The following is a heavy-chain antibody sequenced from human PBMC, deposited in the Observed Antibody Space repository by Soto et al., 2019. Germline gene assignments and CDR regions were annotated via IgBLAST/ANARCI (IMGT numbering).Heavy chain of an antibody. D-gene: IGHD2-2*01. CDR1: GGSISSGGYY. V-gene: IGHV4-31*03. CDR3: ARARGNQLLWWFDP. Sequence: QVQLQESGPGLVKPSQTLSLTCTVSGGSISSGGYYWSWIRQHPGKGLEWIGYIYHSGTTYYNPSLMSRVTRSVDTSKNQFSLKLPSVTAADTAVYYCARARGNQLLWWFDPWGQGTLVTVSS. CDR2: IYHSGTT. J-gene: IGHJ5*02.